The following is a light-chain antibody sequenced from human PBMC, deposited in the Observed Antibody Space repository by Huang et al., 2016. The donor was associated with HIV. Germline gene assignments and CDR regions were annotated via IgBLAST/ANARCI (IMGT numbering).Light chain of an antibody. CDR2: KAS. J-gene: IGKJ1*01. CDR1: QSISDW. CDR3: QQYGSYSSWT. Sequence: IHMTQSPSTLSASVGDRVTITCRANQSISDWLAWYQQKSGKAPYLRIYKASNLEDGVPSRFSGSASGTDFTLTIISLQPEDSATYYCQQYGSYSSWTFGQGTRVEIK. V-gene: IGKV1-5*03.